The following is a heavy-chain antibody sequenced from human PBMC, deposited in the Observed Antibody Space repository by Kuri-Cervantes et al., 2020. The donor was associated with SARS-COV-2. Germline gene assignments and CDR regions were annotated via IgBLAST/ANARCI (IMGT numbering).Heavy chain of an antibody. CDR2: IDQDGYEK. CDR1: GFTFSSYW. CDR3: ARPSLNTGSYFPD. V-gene: IGHV3-7*03. D-gene: IGHD1-26*01. Sequence: GESLKISCAASGFTFSSYWMGWVRQAPGKGLEWVANIDQDGYEKYFVDSVKGRFSISRDNAKNSLFLQMNSLRAEDTAIYFCARPSLNTGSYFPDRGQGTLVTVSS. J-gene: IGHJ4*02.